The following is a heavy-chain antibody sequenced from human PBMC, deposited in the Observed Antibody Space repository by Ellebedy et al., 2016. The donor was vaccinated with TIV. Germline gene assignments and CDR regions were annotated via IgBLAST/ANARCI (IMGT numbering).Heavy chain of an antibody. CDR1: GFTFSSYG. D-gene: IGHD2-2*01. J-gene: IGHJ4*02. V-gene: IGHV3-33*05. Sequence: GESLKISCAASGFTFSSYGFHWVRQAPGKGLEWVAFISSDGSETYYGDSVKGRFTISRDSSRNTVYLQMNNLRADDTAVYYCARVFISYFFDYWGQGTLVIVSS. CDR2: ISSDGSET. CDR3: ARVFISYFFDY.